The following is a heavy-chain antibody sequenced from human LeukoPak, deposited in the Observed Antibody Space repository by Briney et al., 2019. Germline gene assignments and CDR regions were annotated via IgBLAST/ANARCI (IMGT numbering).Heavy chain of an antibody. CDR3: ASRQLWLPMQW. CDR1: GFTFSSYS. V-gene: IGHV3-21*01. CDR2: ISSSSSYI. J-gene: IGHJ4*02. Sequence: GGSLRLSCAASGFTFSSYSMNWVRQAPGKGLEGVSSISSSSSYIYYADSVKGRFTISRDNAKNSLYLQMNSLRAEDTAVYYCASRQLWLPMQWWGQGTLVTVSS. D-gene: IGHD5-18*01.